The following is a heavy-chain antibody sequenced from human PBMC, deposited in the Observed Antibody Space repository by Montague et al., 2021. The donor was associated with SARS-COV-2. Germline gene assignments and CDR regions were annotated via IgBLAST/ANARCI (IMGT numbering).Heavy chain of an antibody. Sequence: LRLSCAASGFTFSNYDMNWVRQAPGKGPEWIGSIYYSGSTYYNPSLKSRVTISVDTSKNQFSLKLSSVTAADTAVYYCARGVPLGYDFWSGYPEIGDFDYWGQGTLVTVSS. CDR2: IYYSGST. CDR3: ARGVPLGYDFWSGYPEIGDFDY. D-gene: IGHD3-3*01. J-gene: IGHJ4*02. CDR1: GFTFSNYD. V-gene: IGHV4-59*05.